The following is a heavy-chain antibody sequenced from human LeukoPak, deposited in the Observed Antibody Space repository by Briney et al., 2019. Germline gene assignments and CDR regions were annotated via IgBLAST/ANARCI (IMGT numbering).Heavy chain of an antibody. J-gene: IGHJ4*02. CDR1: GGSISSYY. D-gene: IGHD3-22*01. Sequence: SETLPLTCTVSGGSISSYYWSWIRQPPGKGLEWIGYIYYSGSTNYNPSLKSRVTISVDTSKNQFSLKLSSVTAADTAVYYCARGGCYDSSGYPDYWGQGTLVTVSS. CDR2: IYYSGST. CDR3: ARGGCYDSSGYPDY. V-gene: IGHV4-59*08.